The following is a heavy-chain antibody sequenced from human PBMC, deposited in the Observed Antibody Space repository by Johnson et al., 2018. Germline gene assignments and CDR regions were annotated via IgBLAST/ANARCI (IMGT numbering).Heavy chain of an antibody. J-gene: IGHJ6*03. CDR1: GFTFSSYG. CDR3: AKDIRYYGSGSSDYYYYMDV. CDR2: NI. D-gene: IGHD3-10*01. Sequence: QVQLVESGGGVVQPGRSLRLSCAASGFTFSSYGMHWVRQAPGKGLEWVSNIGYADSVKGRFTMSAKNSLYLQMNRLRAEDTALYYCAKDIRYYGSGSSDYYYYMDVWGKGTTVTVSS. V-gene: IGHV3-33*03.